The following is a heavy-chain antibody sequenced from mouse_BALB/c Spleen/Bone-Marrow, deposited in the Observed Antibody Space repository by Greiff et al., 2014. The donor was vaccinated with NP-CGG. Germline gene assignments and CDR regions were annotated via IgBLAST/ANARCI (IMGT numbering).Heavy chain of an antibody. CDR3: ARQGVYYGKTYYAMDY. CDR1: GFTFSSYI. V-gene: IGHV5-12-2*01. Sequence: EVQLQESGGGLVQPGGSLKISCAASGFTFSSYIMSWVRQTPEKRLEWVAYISNGGGSTYYPDTVKGRFTISRDNAKNTLYLQMISLKSEDTAMYYCARQGVYYGKTYYAMDYGGQGTSVTVSS. CDR2: ISNGGGST. D-gene: IGHD2-1*01. J-gene: IGHJ4*01.